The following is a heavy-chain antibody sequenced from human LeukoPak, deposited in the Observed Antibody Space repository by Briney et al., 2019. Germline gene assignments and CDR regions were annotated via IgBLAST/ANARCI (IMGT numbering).Heavy chain of an antibody. CDR3: ARAQLHRNWFDP. V-gene: IGHV1-69*13. D-gene: IGHD5-24*01. Sequence: ASVKVSCKASGGTFSSYAISWVRQAPGQGLEWMGGIIPIFGTANYAQKFQGRVTITADESTSTAYMELSSLRSEDTAVYYCARAQLHRNWFDPWGQGTLVTVSS. CDR1: GGTFSSYA. J-gene: IGHJ5*02. CDR2: IIPIFGTA.